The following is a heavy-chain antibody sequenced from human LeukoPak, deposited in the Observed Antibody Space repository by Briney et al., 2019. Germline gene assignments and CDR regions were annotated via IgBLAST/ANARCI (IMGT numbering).Heavy chain of an antibody. CDR1: GYTLTELS. CDR3: ATRPGYSSGWYGNWFDP. CDR2: FDPEDGET. J-gene: IGHJ5*02. Sequence: ASVKVSCKVSGYTLTELSMHWVRQAPGKGLEWMGGFDPEDGETIYAQKFQGRVTMTEDTSTDTAYMELSSLRSEDTAVYYCATRPGYSSGWYGNWFDPWGQGTLVTVSS. D-gene: IGHD6-19*01. V-gene: IGHV1-24*01.